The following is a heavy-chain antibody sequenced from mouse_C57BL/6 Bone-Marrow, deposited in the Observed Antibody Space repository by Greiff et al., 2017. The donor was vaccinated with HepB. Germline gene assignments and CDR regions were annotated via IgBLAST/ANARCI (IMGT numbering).Heavy chain of an antibody. D-gene: IGHD1-1*01. CDR3: SRLLLRGIYYAMDY. CDR1: GYSFTDYN. CDR2: INPNYGTT. V-gene: IGHV1-39*01. J-gene: IGHJ4*01. Sequence: QLQESGPELVKPGASVKISCKASGYSFTDYNMNWVKQSNGKSLEWIGVINPNYGTTSYNQKFKGKATLTVDQSSSTAYMQLNSLTSEDSAVYYCSRLLLRGIYYAMDYWGQGTSVTVSS.